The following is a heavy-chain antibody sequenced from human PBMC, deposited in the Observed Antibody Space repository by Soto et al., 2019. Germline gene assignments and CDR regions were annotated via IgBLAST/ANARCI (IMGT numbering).Heavy chain of an antibody. Sequence: SLRLSCASSRFTFSNYLMGWVRQAPGKGLEWVSCISGNGIDTYYADSVKGRFTISRDNSKNTLYLQLNSLRPEDTAVFYCAKRRGEGYFDYWGQGTPVTVSA. CDR1: RFTFSNYL. CDR3: AKRRGEGYFDY. CDR2: ISGNGIDT. D-gene: IGHD3-16*01. J-gene: IGHJ4*02. V-gene: IGHV3-23*01.